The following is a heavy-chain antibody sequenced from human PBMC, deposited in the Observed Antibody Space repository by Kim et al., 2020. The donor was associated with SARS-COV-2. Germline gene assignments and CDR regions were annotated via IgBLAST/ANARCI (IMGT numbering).Heavy chain of an antibody. CDR2: IYYSGST. V-gene: IGHV4-59*13. J-gene: IGHJ4*02. D-gene: IGHD5-18*01. CDR1: GGSISSYY. CDR3: ARDYDYSYGAFDY. Sequence: SETLSLTCTVSGGSISSYYWSWIRQPPGKGLEWIGYIYYSGSTNYNPSLKSRVTISVDTSKNQFSLKLSSVTAADTAVYYCARDYDYSYGAFDYWGQGTLVTVSS.